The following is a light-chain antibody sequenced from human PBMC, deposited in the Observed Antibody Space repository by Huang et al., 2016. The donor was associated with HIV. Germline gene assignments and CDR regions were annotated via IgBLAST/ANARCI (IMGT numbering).Light chain of an antibody. V-gene: IGKV3-20*01. CDR3: QQYGSSPLT. CDR2: GAS. CDR1: RSLTLTSTF. Sequence: EIVLTQSPGTLSLSPGERATLACRASRSLTLTSTFLAWYQQKPGQAPRLLIYGASSRATGIPDRFTGGGSGTDFTLTISRREPEDFAVYYCQQYGSSPLTFGGGTKVEI. J-gene: IGKJ4*01.